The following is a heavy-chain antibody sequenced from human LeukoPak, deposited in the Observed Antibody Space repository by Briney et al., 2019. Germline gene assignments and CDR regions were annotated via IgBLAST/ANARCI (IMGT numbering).Heavy chain of an antibody. D-gene: IGHD1-26*01. CDR3: AKDRSGMGYYFDF. V-gene: IGHV3-23*01. Sequence: GGSLRLSCAASGFTFSSYGMSWVRQAPGKGLEWVSTISAGGDTYYADSVKGRFTISRDNSKNTLYLQMDSLRAEDTAVYYCAKDRSGMGYYFDFWGQGTLVTVSS. CDR1: GFTFSSYG. CDR2: ISAGGDT. J-gene: IGHJ4*02.